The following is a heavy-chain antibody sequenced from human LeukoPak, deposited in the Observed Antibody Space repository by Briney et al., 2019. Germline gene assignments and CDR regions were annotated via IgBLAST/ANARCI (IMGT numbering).Heavy chain of an antibody. D-gene: IGHD6-6*01. CDR1: GGSISSGDYY. J-gene: IGHJ4*02. V-gene: IGHV4-30-4*01. CDR3: ARVSSSSRPNFDY. CDR2: IYYTGST. Sequence: SETLSLTCTVSGGSISSGDYYWTWIRQPPGKGLEWIAYIYYTGSTYYNPSLKSRVTISVDTSKNQFSLKLSSVTAADTAVYHCARVSSSSRPNFDYWGQGTLVTVSS.